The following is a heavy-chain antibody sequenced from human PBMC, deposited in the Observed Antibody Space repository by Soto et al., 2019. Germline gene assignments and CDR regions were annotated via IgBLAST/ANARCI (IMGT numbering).Heavy chain of an antibody. J-gene: IGHJ6*02. CDR1: GFTFSSYS. Sequence: GGSLRLSCAASGFTFSSYSMNWVRQAPGKGLEWVSSISSSSSYIYYADSVKGRFTISRDNAKNSLYLQMNSLRAEDTAVYYCARDTAEWELVFYYYYGMDVWGQGTTVTVSS. CDR2: ISSSSSYI. V-gene: IGHV3-21*01. D-gene: IGHD1-26*01. CDR3: ARDTAEWELVFYYYYGMDV.